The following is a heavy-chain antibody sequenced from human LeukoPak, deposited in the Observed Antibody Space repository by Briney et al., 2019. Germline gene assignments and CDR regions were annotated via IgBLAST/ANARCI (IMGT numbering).Heavy chain of an antibody. V-gene: IGHV4-59*01. CDR2: IYYSGST. D-gene: IGHD6-6*01. CDR3: ARDGSSSEADAFDI. J-gene: IGHJ3*02. CDR1: GGSISSYY. Sequence: PSETLSLTCTVSGGSISSYYWSWIRQPPGKGLEWIGYIYYSGSTNYNPSLKSRVTISVDTSKNQFSLKLSSVTAADTAVYYCARDGSSSEADAFDIWGQGTMVTVSS.